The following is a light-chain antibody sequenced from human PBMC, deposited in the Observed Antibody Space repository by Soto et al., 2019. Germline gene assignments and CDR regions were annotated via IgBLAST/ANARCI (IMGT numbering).Light chain of an antibody. Sequence: QSVLTQPASVSGSPGQSITISCTGTSADIGAYNFVSWYQQHPGKAPKLIIYEVTNRPSGVSDRFSGSKSGNTASLTISGLQAEDEADYYCSSYTTSSSTSVVFGGGTKLTVL. V-gene: IGLV2-14*01. CDR1: SADIGAYNF. CDR3: SSYTTSSSTSVV. CDR2: EVT. J-gene: IGLJ2*01.